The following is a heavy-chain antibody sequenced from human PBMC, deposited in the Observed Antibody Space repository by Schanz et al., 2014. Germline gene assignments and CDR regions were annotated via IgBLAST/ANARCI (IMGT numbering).Heavy chain of an antibody. CDR3: ARERGRGYCSRTSCSKDYGMDV. J-gene: IGHJ6*02. Sequence: QVQLVQSGAEVKKPGASVKVSCKASGYTFTAYYFHWVRQAPGQGLEWMGWINPNSGGTNYPQRFQGRVTTTRDTSSRTVYMQLSRLTSDDTAVYFCARERGRGYCSRTSCSKDYGMDVWGQGTTVTVSS. V-gene: IGHV1-2*02. CDR1: GYTFTAYY. CDR2: INPNSGGT. D-gene: IGHD2-2*01.